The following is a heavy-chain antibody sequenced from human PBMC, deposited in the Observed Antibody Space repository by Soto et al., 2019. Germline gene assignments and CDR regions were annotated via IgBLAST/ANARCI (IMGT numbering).Heavy chain of an antibody. J-gene: IGHJ4*02. V-gene: IGHV3-21*01. CDR3: AREGRDYIWVSFAGY. Sequence: GGSLRLSCAASGFTFSSYAMSWVRQATGKGLEWVSSISGSGGCIYYADSVKGRFTISRDNAKNSLYLQMNSLRAEDTAVYYCAREGRDYIWVSFAGYWGQGTLVTVSS. CDR2: ISGSGGCI. D-gene: IGHD3-16*01. CDR1: GFTFSSYA.